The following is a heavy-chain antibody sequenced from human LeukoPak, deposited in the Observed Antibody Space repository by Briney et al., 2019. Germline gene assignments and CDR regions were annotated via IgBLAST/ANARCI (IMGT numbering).Heavy chain of an antibody. D-gene: IGHD4-23*01. Sequence: PGGCLRLSCAASGFTFSSYAMHWVRQAPGKGLKWVAVISYDGSNKYYADSVKGRFTISRDNSKNTLYLQMNSLRAEDTAVYYCARDAPPQIYGGNAYYFDYWGQGTLVTVSS. CDR3: ARDAPPQIYGGNAYYFDY. CDR1: GFTFSSYA. J-gene: IGHJ4*02. CDR2: ISYDGSNK. V-gene: IGHV3-30-3*01.